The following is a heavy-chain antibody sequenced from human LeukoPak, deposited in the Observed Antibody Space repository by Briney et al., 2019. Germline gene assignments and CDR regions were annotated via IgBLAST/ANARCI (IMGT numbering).Heavy chain of an antibody. D-gene: IGHD2-2*01. CDR3: AVQSSTNFLY. CDR2: ISSSSSYI. J-gene: IGHJ4*02. CDR1: GFTFSDYY. V-gene: IGHV3-11*06. Sequence: GGSLRLSCAASGFTFSDYYMSWIRQAPGKGLEWVSSISSSSSYIYYADSVKGRFTISRDNAKNSLYLQMNSLRAEDTAVYYCAVQSSTNFLYWGQGTLVTVSS.